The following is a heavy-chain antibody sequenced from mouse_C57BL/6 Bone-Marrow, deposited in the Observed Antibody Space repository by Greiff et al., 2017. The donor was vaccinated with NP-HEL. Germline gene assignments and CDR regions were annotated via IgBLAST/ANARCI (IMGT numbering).Heavy chain of an antibody. CDR1: GFTFTSYF. CDR2: IGTNSGGT. D-gene: IGHD1-1*01. Sequence: VQLLQSGADLVKPGATLKLSCKASGFTFTSYFMHWVQQPPGRGLEWMGMIGTNSGGTKYNEKITSKSRLTVDTPPSAAYMKLNSLTAEDSVVYYCAREYSCSSSFDYWGQGTTLTVSS. CDR3: AREYSCSSSFDY. V-gene: IGHV1-72*01. J-gene: IGHJ2*01.